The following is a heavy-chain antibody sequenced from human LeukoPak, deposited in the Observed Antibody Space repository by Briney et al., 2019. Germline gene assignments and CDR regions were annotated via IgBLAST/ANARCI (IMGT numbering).Heavy chain of an antibody. Sequence: SETLSLTCTVSGGSISSSSYYWGWIRQPPGKGLEWIGSIYYSGSIYYNPSLKSRVTISVDTSKNQFSLKLSSVTAADTAVYYCARVRYYYGSGSEDAFDIWGQGTMVTVSS. CDR3: ARVRYYYGSGSEDAFDI. D-gene: IGHD3-10*01. CDR1: GGSISSSSYY. V-gene: IGHV4-39*07. J-gene: IGHJ3*02. CDR2: IYYSGSI.